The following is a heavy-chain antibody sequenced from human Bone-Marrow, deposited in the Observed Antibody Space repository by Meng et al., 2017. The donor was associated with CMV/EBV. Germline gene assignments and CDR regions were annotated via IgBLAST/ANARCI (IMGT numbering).Heavy chain of an antibody. CDR3: GRDLSGERDH. CDR1: GLTFSNYW. Sequence: EVPCVDSGGGLVRSGRSLGPSFVTSGLTFSNYWMHWVRQVPGKGLLWVSRINTDGTFTSYADSVKGRFTISRDNARNTLYLQMDSLRADDSAVYYCGRDLSGERDHWGQGTLVTVSS. V-gene: IGHV3-74*01. CDR2: INTDGTFT. D-gene: IGHD1-26*01. J-gene: IGHJ4*02.